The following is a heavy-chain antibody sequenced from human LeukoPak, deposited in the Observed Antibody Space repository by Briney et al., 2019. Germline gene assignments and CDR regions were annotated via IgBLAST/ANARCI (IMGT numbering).Heavy chain of an antibody. CDR2: ISAYNGNT. D-gene: IGHD6-19*01. J-gene: IGHJ4*02. Sequence: ASVKVSCKASGYTFTSYGISWVRQAPGQGLEWMGWISAYNGNTNYAQKLQGRVTMTTDTSTSTAYMELRSLRSDDTAVYYCARGYTVIRIAVAGHLFDYWGQGTLVTVSS. V-gene: IGHV1-18*01. CDR1: GYTFTSYG. CDR3: ARGYTVIRIAVAGHLFDY.